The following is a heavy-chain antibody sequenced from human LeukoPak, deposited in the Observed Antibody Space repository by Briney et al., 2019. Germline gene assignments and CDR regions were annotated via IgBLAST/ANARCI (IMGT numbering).Heavy chain of an antibody. CDR2: INHSGST. Sequence: SETLSLTCAVYGGSFSGYYWSWIRQPPGKGLEWIGEINHSGSTNYNPSLKSRVTISVDTSKNQFSLKLSSVTAADTAVYYCARETGSYYRRFDYWGQGTLVTVSS. D-gene: IGHD3-10*01. J-gene: IGHJ4*02. V-gene: IGHV4-34*01. CDR1: GGSFSGYY. CDR3: ARETGSYYRRFDY.